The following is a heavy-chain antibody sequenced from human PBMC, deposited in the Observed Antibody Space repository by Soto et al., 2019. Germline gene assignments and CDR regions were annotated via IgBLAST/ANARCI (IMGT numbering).Heavy chain of an antibody. CDR3: ARGPGWAAAGGY. Sequence: QVQLVQSGAEVKKPGSSVKVSCKASGGTFSSYTISWVRQAPGQGLEWMGRIIPILGIANYAQKFQGRVTITADKSTSTDYMELSSLRSEDTAVYYCARGPGWAAAGGYWGQGTLVTVSS. V-gene: IGHV1-69*02. CDR2: IIPILGIA. CDR1: GGTFSSYT. J-gene: IGHJ4*02. D-gene: IGHD6-13*01.